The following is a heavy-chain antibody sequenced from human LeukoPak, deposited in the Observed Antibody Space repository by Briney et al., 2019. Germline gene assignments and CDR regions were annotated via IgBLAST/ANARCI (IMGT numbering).Heavy chain of an antibody. J-gene: IGHJ4*02. CDR1: GFTFSSNW. CDR3: ARSPLTVTTRLHFDY. Sequence: PGGSLRLSCATSGFTFSSNWMHWVRQTPGKGLVWVSRINSDGSSTSYADSVKGRFTISRDNAKDTLYLQMNSLRAEDTAVYYCARSPLTVTTRLHFDYWGQGTLVTVSS. V-gene: IGHV3-74*01. D-gene: IGHD4-17*01. CDR2: INSDGSST.